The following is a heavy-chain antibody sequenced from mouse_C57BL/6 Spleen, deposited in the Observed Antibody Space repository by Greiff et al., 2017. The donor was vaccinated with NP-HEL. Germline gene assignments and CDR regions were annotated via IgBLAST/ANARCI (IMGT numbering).Heavy chain of an antibody. CDR3: ARWDGYYFYAMDY. D-gene: IGHD2-3*01. CDR1: GYTFTSYW. CDR2: IDPSDSET. V-gene: IGHV1-52*01. J-gene: IGHJ4*01. Sequence: QVQLKQPGAELVRPGSSVKLSCKASGYTFTSYWMHWVKQRPIQGLEWIGNIDPSDSETHYNQKFKDKATLTVDKSSSTAYMQLSSLTSEDSAVYYCARWDGYYFYAMDYWGQGTSVTVSS.